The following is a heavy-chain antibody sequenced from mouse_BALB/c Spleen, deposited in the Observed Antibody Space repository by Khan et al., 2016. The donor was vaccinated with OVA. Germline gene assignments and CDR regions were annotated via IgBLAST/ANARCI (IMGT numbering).Heavy chain of an antibody. V-gene: IGHV1-26*01. CDR3: ARGYDFFAY. CDR1: GYSFTAYY. D-gene: IGHD2-14*01. CDR2: INPNTDNT. J-gene: IGHJ3*01. Sequence: EVELVESGPDLVKTGASVKISCKASGYSFTAYYMNWVKLSLGKSLECIGRINPNTDNTNYNQKFKGKAILTVDKSSRTAYMELRSLTSEDSAVDFCARGYDFFAYWGQGTLVTVSA.